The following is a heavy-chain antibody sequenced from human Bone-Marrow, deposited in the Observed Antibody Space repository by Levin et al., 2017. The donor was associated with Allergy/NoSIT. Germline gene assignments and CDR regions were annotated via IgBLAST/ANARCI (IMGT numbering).Heavy chain of an antibody. CDR1: GFTFSSYS. Sequence: GGSLRLSCAASGFTFSSYSMNWVRQAPGKGLEWVSSISSSSSYIYYADSVKGRFTISRDNAKNSLYLQMNSLGAEDTAVYYCARELVVVAATKPVSGLAWGQGTLVTVSS. V-gene: IGHV3-21*01. D-gene: IGHD2-15*01. CDR3: ARELVVVAATKPVSGLA. J-gene: IGHJ5*02. CDR2: ISSSSSYI.